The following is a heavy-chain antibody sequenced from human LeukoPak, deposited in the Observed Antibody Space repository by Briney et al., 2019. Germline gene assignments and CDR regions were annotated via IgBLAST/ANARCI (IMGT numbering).Heavy chain of an antibody. CDR2: IYHSGST. V-gene: IGHV4-59*12. CDR1: GGSISSNY. Sequence: SETLSLTCTVSGGSISSNYWSCIRQPPGKGLEWIGYIYHSGSTYYNPSLKSRVTISVDRSKNQFSLKLSSVTAADTAVYYCARASRVLRFLEWQDNGMEVWGQGTTVTASS. D-gene: IGHD3-3*01. J-gene: IGHJ6*02. CDR3: ARASRVLRFLEWQDNGMEV.